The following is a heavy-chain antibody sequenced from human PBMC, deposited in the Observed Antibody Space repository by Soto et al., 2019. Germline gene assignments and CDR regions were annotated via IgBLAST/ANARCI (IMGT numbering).Heavy chain of an antibody. J-gene: IGHJ6*02. CDR3: ARVKGSGSYYNGYGMDV. Sequence: SETLSLTCAVYGGSFSGYYWSWICQPPGKGLEWIGEINHSGSTNYNPSLKSRVIISVDTSKNQFSLKLSSVTAADTAVYYCARVKGSGSYYNGYGMDVWGQGTRVTVSS. D-gene: IGHD3-10*01. CDR1: GGSFSGYY. CDR2: INHSGST. V-gene: IGHV4-34*01.